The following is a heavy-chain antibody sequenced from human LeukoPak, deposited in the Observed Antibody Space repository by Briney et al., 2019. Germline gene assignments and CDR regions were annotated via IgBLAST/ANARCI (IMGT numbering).Heavy chain of an antibody. CDR2: INHSGST. Sequence: SETLSLTCAVYGGSFSGYYWSWIRQPPGKGLEWIGEINHSGSTNYNPSLKSRVTISVDTSKNQLSLKLSSVTAADTAVYYCARESNYYGSGTGWFDPWGQGTLVTVSS. V-gene: IGHV4-34*01. CDR3: ARESNYYGSGTGWFDP. D-gene: IGHD3-10*01. J-gene: IGHJ5*02. CDR1: GGSFSGYY.